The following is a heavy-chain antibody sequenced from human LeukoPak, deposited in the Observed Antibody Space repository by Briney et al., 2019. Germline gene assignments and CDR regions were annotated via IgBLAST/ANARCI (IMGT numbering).Heavy chain of an antibody. Sequence: GSLRLSCAASGFTFSSSWMHWVRQAPGKGLVWVSRISSDGSRTTYADSVKGRFTISRDNAKNTLYLQMNSLRAEDTAVYYCARETAVSGGIYFDYWGQGTLVTVSS. CDR3: ARETAVSGGIYFDY. D-gene: IGHD3-10*01. J-gene: IGHJ4*02. CDR1: GFTFSSSW. V-gene: IGHV3-74*01. CDR2: ISSDGSRT.